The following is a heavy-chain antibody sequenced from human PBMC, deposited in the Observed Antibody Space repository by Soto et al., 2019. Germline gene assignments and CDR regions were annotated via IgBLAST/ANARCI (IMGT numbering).Heavy chain of an antibody. Sequence: QVQLVESGGGVVQPGRSLRLSCAASGFTFSSYGMHWVRQAPGKGLERVAVISYDGSNKYYADSVKGRFTISRDNSKNTLYLQMNSLRAEDTAVYYCAKDGWVYWGQGTLVTVSS. CDR3: AKDGWVY. CDR1: GFTFSSYG. CDR2: ISYDGSNK. D-gene: IGHD1-26*01. J-gene: IGHJ4*02. V-gene: IGHV3-30*18.